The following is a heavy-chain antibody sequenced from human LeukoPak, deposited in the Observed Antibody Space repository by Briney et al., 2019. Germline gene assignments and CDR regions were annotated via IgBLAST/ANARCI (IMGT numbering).Heavy chain of an antibody. D-gene: IGHD3-22*01. V-gene: IGHV3-30*18. CDR1: GFTFSSYG. Sequence: GGSLRLSCAASGFTFSSYGMHWVRQAPGKGLEWVAVISYDGSNKYYADSVKGRFTISRDNSKNTLYLQMNSLRAEDTAVYYCAKDAFYDSSGRGYDYWGQGTLVTVSS. J-gene: IGHJ4*02. CDR3: AKDAFYDSSGRGYDY. CDR2: ISYDGSNK.